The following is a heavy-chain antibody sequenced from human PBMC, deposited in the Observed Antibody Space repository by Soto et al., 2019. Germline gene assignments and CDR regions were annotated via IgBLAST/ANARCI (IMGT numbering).Heavy chain of an antibody. J-gene: IGHJ3*01. CDR1: GGTFSSYG. V-gene: IGHV1-18*01. CDR2: IRVKNGNT. D-gene: IGHD2-21*02. Sequence: ASVKVSCKASGGTFSSYGISWVRQAPGQGLEWMGWIRVKNGNTNYAQNFQGRFTMTTDTSTSTAYMELRSLRSDDTAVYYCARGPTVGDFWGQGTMVTVSS. CDR3: ARGPTVGDF.